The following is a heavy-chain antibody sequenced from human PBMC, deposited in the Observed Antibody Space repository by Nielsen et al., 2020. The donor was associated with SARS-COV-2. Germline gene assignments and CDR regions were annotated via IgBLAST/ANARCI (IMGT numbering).Heavy chain of an antibody. D-gene: IGHD6-13*01. CDR3: ARGLSAAGAPSNYYFAMDV. CDR1: GDSISTINYY. V-gene: IGHV4-39*07. J-gene: IGHJ6*02. Sequence: SETLSPTCSVSGDSISTINYYWGWIRQPPGKGLEGIGEVYYPGSTHYNPSLKSLVTISIDTSKNQFSLKLSSVTAADTAVYYCARGLSAAGAPSNYYFAMDVWGQGTTVTVSS. CDR2: VYYPGST.